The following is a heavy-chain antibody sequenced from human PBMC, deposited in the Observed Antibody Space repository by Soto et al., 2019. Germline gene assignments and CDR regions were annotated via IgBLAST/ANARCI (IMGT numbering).Heavy chain of an antibody. V-gene: IGHV1-18*01. CDR3: ARSSGSAYWFDP. J-gene: IGHJ5*02. D-gene: IGHD3-10*01. CDR1: GYTFTSYG. CDR2: ISAYNGNT. Sequence: QVQLVQSGAEVKKPRASVKVSCKASGYTFTSYGISWVRQAPGQGLEWMGWISAYNGNTNYAQKLQGRVTMTTDTYTSTAYMEPRSLRYDDTCVYYCARSSGSAYWFDPWGQGTLVTGSS.